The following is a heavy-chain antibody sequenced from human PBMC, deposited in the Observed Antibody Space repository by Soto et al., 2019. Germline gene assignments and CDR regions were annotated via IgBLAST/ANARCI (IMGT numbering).Heavy chain of an antibody. D-gene: IGHD3-16*02. CDR2: ISGSGGST. Sequence: GESLKISCAASGFTFSSYAMSWVRQAPGKGLEWVSAISGSGGSTYYADSVKGRFTISRDNSKNTLYLQMNSLRAEDTAVYYCAKVPGGFFGGDHIDYWGQGTLVTVSS. J-gene: IGHJ4*02. V-gene: IGHV3-23*01. CDR3: AKVPGGFFGGDHIDY. CDR1: GFTFSSYA.